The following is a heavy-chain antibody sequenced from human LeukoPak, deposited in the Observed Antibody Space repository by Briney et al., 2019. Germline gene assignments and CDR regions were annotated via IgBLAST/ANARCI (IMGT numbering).Heavy chain of an antibody. CDR2: ISGSGGST. Sequence: QPGGSLRLSCAASGFTFSSYAMSWVRQAPGKGLEWVSAISGSGGSTYYADSVKGRFTISRDNSKNTLYLQMNSLRAEDTAVYYCVRGSSGSYLGLFDIWGQGTMVTVSS. V-gene: IGHV3-23*01. D-gene: IGHD3-22*01. J-gene: IGHJ3*02. CDR1: GFTFSSYA. CDR3: VRGSSGSYLGLFDI.